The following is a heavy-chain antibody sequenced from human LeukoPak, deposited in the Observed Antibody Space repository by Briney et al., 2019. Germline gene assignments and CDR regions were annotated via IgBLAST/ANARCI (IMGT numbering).Heavy chain of an antibody. Sequence: GGSLRLSCADSGFTFSGSAMHWVRQASGKGLEWVRRIRSKANSYATAYAASVKGRFTISRDDSKNTAYLQMNSLKTEDTAVYYCTRLPVDSSGWYPFDYWGQGTLVTVSS. CDR2: IRSKANSYAT. CDR1: GFTFSGSA. V-gene: IGHV3-73*01. D-gene: IGHD6-19*01. J-gene: IGHJ4*02. CDR3: TRLPVDSSGWYPFDY.